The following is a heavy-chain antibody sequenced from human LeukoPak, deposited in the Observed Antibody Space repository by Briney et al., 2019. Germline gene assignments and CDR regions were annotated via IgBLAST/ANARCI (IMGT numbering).Heavy chain of an antibody. CDR1: GFTFSSYG. Sequence: GGSLRLSCAASGFTFSSYGMHWVRQAPGKGLGWVAFIRYDGSNKYYADSVKGRFTISRDNSKNTLYLQMNSLRAEDTAVYYCAKDSYYYGSGRSSAFDIWGQGTMVTVSS. V-gene: IGHV3-30*02. CDR2: IRYDGSNK. D-gene: IGHD3-10*01. J-gene: IGHJ3*02. CDR3: AKDSYYYGSGRSSAFDI.